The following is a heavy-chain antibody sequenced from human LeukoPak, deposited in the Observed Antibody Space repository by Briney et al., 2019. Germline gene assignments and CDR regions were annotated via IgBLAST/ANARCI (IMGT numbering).Heavy chain of an antibody. CDR1: GFTFSSYA. CDR3: VRDRFSGAYRAESFQH. D-gene: IGHD4/OR15-4a*01. CDR2: IPYDGSSE. Sequence: GGSLRLSCAASGFTFSSYAMSWVRQAPGKGLEWMAFIPYDGSSEHYADSVKGRFIISRDNSNNTLYLQMNTLRAEDTAIYYCVRDRFSGAYRAESFQHWGQGTPVIVSS. J-gene: IGHJ1*01. V-gene: IGHV3-30*04.